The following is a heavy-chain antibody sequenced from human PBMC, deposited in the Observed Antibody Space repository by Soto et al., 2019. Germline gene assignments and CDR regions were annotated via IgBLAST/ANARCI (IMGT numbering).Heavy chain of an antibody. V-gene: IGHV3-23*01. CDR3: ANVPIWCSSTSCYTEGFDY. CDR1: GFTFSDYA. D-gene: IGHD2-2*02. Sequence: EVQLLDSGGGLVQPGGSLRLSCTASGFTFSDYAMSWVRQPPGTGLEWVSVISAGGSTYYADSVKGRFTVSRANSKNTLYLQMNSLRAEYTAVYYCANVPIWCSSTSCYTEGFDYWGQGTLVTVSS. J-gene: IGHJ4*02. CDR2: ISAGGST.